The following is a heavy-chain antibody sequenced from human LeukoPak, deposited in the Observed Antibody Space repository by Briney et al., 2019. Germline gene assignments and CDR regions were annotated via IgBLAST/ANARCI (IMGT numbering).Heavy chain of an antibody. Sequence: GASVKVSCKTSGYTFADYFIHWVRQAPGQGLEWMGRINANSGVTEYQQKFQGRVTMTRDTSVSTAYVEVNWLISDDTAIYYCARDVSSTPNWEFDDWGQGTLVTVSS. D-gene: IGHD1-26*01. V-gene: IGHV1-2*06. CDR2: INANSGVT. J-gene: IGHJ4*02. CDR1: GYTFADYF. CDR3: ARDVSSTPNWEFDD.